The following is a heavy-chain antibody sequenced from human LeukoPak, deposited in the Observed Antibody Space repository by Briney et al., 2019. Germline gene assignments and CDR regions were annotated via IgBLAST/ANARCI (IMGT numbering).Heavy chain of an antibody. CDR1: GFTFINYG. CDR2: IWYDGSNK. J-gene: IGHJ4*02. Sequence: GRSLRLSCAASGFTFINYGMHWVRQAPGRGLEWVALIWYDGSNKYYADSVKGRFTISRDNSKNTLYLQMNSLRAEDTAVYYCARDDTSAYYYFDYWGQGTLVTVSS. CDR3: ARDDTSAYYYFDY. D-gene: IGHD3-22*01. V-gene: IGHV3-33*08.